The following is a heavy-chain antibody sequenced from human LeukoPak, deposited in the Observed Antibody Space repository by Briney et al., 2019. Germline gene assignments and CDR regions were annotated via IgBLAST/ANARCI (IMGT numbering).Heavy chain of an antibody. CDR1: GYTFTSYG. D-gene: IGHD6-13*01. Sequence: ASVKVSCKASGYTFTSYGISWVRQAPGQGLEWMGWISAYNGNTNYAQKLQGRVTMTTDTSTSTGYMELRSLRSDDTAVYYCARWDSSSWYPYFDYGGQGTLVTVSS. CDR2: ISAYNGNT. J-gene: IGHJ4*02. CDR3: ARWDSSSWYPYFDY. V-gene: IGHV1-18*01.